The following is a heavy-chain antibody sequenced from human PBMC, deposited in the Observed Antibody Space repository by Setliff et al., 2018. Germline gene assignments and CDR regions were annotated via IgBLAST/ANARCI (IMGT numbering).Heavy chain of an antibody. J-gene: IGHJ6*03. CDR1: GVSISSYY. CDR3: ARANKKLDYYYYYYMDV. D-gene: IGHD1-1*01. V-gene: IGHV4-59*01. CDR2: IQKSGST. Sequence: SETLSLTCNVSGVSISSYYWSWIRQPPGKGLESIGYIQKSGSTNYNPSLMSRVSISVDTSKNQFSLKLRSVTAADTAVYYCARANKKLDYYYYYYMDVWGTGTSVTVSS.